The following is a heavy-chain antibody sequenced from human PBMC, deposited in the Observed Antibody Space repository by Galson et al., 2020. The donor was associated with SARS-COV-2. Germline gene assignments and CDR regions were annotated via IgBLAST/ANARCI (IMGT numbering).Heavy chain of an antibody. CDR3: ATDFAIFGVVKFDY. CDR1: GYTLTELS. V-gene: IGHV1-24*01. D-gene: IGHD3-3*01. J-gene: IGHJ4*02. Sequence: ASVKVSCKVSGYTLTELSMHWVRQAPGKGLEWMGGFDPEDGETIYAQKFQGRVTMTEDTSTDTAYMELSSLRSEDTAVYYCATDFAIFGVVKFDYWGQGTLVTVSS. CDR2: FDPEDGET.